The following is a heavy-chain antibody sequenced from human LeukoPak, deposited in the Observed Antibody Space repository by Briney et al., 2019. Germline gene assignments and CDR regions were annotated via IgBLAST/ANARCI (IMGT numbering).Heavy chain of an antibody. D-gene: IGHD3-10*01. J-gene: IGHJ5*02. CDR3: ARELRGFDP. V-gene: IGHV3-48*01. CDR1: GFSFSTYG. Sequence: GGSLRLSCAASGFSFSTYGMNWVRQAPGKGLEWVSYISSDRSTIYYADSVKGRFTISRDNANNSLYLQMNSLRAEDTAVYYCARELRGFDPWGQGTLVTVSS. CDR2: ISSDRSTI.